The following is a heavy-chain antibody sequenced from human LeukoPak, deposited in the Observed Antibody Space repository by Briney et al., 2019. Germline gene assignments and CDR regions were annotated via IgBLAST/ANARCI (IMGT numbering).Heavy chain of an antibody. CDR1: GGSFSGYY. CDR3: ARGRAPGYARRAFDI. CDR2: INHSGST. D-gene: IGHD2-8*01. V-gene: IGHV4-34*01. J-gene: IGHJ3*02. Sequence: PSETLSLTCAVYGGSFSGYYWSWIRQPPGKGLEWIGEINHSGSTNYNPSLKRRVTISVDTSKNQFSLKLSSVTAADTAVYYCARGRAPGYARRAFDIWGQGTMVTVSS.